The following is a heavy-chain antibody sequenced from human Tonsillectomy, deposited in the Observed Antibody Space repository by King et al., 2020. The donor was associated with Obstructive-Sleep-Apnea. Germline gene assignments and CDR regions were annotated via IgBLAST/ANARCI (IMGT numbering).Heavy chain of an antibody. CDR2: IYHSWST. D-gene: IGHD2-15*01. V-gene: IGHV4-38-2*02. J-gene: IGHJ6*02. CDR1: GYSISSGYY. CDR3: ARIDGYCSGGRCYNYYYGMDV. Sequence: QLQESGPGLVKPSETLSLTCTVSGYSISSGYYWGWIRQPPGKGLEWIGSIYHSWSTYYNPSLKSRVTISVDTSKNQFSLKLSSVTAADTAVYYCARIDGYCSGGRCYNYYYGMDVWGQGTTVTVSS.